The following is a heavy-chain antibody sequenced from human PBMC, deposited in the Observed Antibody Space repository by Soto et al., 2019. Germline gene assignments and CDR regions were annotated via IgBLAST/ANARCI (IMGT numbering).Heavy chain of an antibody. CDR1: GYTFTSYD. J-gene: IGHJ6*03. Sequence: GASVKVSCKASGYTFTSYDINWVRQATGQGLEWMGWMNPNSGNTGYAQKFQGRVTMTRNTSISTAYMELSSLRSEDTAVYYCASNPLYCSGGRCYGFSDYYYYYMDVWDKGTTVTVSS. CDR3: ASNPLYCSGGRCYGFSDYYYYYMDV. D-gene: IGHD2-15*01. CDR2: MNPNSGNT. V-gene: IGHV1-8*01.